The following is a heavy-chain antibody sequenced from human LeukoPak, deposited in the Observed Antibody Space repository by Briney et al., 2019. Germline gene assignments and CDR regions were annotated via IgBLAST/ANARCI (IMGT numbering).Heavy chain of an antibody. CDR1: GGSISSSSYY. V-gene: IGHV4-39*01. CDR3: ARQRAMGLWFGGLLYD. J-gene: IGHJ4*02. Sequence: PSETLSLTCTVSGGSISSSSYYWGWIRQPPGKGLEWIGSIYYSGSTYYNPSLKSRVTISVDTSKNQFSLKLSSVTAADTAVYYCARQRAMGLWFGGLLYDWGQGTLVTVSS. CDR2: IYYSGST. D-gene: IGHD3-10*01.